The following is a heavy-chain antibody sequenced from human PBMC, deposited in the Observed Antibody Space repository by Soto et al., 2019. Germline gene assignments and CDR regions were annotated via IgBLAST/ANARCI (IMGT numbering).Heavy chain of an antibody. CDR1: GYSISSSHW. CDR2: INYSGNT. D-gene: IGHD6-6*01. V-gene: IGHV4-28*01. Sequence: SETLSLTCAVSGYSISSSHWLGWIRQPPGKGLEWIGYINYSGNTYYNPSLKSRVTMSVDTSKNQFSLKLSSVTAVDTAVYYCARRSVSSSGNLDYWGQGTLVTVSS. CDR3: ARRSVSSSGNLDY. J-gene: IGHJ4*02.